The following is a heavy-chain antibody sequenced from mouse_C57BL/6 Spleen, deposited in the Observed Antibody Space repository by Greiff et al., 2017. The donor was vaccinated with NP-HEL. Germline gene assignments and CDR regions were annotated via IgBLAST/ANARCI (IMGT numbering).Heavy chain of an antibody. D-gene: IGHD1-1*01. CDR2: INPNNGGT. V-gene: IGHV1-22*01. Sequence: VQLQQSGPELVKPRASVKMSCKASGYTFTDYNMHWVKQSHGKSLEWIGYINPNNGGTSYNQKFKGKATLTVNKSSSTAYMELRSLTSEDSAVYYCAIITTVVSMDYWGQGTSVTVSS. CDR1: GYTFTDYN. CDR3: AIITTVVSMDY. J-gene: IGHJ4*01.